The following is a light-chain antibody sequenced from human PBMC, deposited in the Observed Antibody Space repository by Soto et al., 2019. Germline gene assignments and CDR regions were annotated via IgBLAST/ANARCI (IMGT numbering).Light chain of an antibody. J-gene: IGKJ4*01. V-gene: IGKV3-20*01. CDR2: AAS. CDR1: RIFSSSY. CDR3: QQYGSSMLT. Sequence: ESVLTQSPGTLSLSPGERATLSFRASRIFSSSYLAWYQQKPGQAPRLLIYAASSRATGVPDRFSGSGSGTDFTLTISRLEPEDFAVYYCQQYGSSMLTFGGGTKVDIK.